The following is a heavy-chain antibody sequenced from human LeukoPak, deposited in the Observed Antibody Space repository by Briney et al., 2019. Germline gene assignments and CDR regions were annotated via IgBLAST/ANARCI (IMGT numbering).Heavy chain of an antibody. D-gene: IGHD3-3*01. Sequence: GGSLRLSCAASGFTFSSYGMHWVRQAPGKGLEWVAVIWYDGSNKYYADSVKGRFTISRDNSKNTLYLQMSSLRAEDTAVYYCARDRALDGLDYWGQGTLVTVSS. CDR2: IWYDGSNK. J-gene: IGHJ4*02. CDR3: ARDRALDGLDY. V-gene: IGHV3-33*01. CDR1: GFTFSSYG.